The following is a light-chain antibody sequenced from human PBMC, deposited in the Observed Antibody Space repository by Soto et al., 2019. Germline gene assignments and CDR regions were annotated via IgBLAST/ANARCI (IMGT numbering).Light chain of an antibody. CDR3: QQYAGSPRT. V-gene: IGKV3-20*01. CDR2: DAS. J-gene: IGKJ2*01. Sequence: EIVLTQSPGTLSLSPGETATLSCRASQSVRGNYLAWYQQKPGQAPRLLIYDASSRATGIPDRFSGSGSDTDFTLTISRLEPEDFAVYYCQQYAGSPRTFGQGTKLEIK. CDR1: QSVRGNY.